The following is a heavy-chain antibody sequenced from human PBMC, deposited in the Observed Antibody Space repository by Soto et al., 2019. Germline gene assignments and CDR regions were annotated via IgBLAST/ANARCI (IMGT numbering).Heavy chain of an antibody. Sequence: GGSLRLSCAASGFTFSSYAMHWVRQAPGKGLEWVAVISYDGSNKYYADSVKGRFTISRDNSKNTLYLQMNSLRAEDTAVYYCARGWGFVNGMDVWGQGTTVTVSS. J-gene: IGHJ6*02. V-gene: IGHV3-30-3*01. CDR2: ISYDGSNK. CDR3: ARGWGFVNGMDV. D-gene: IGHD3-16*01. CDR1: GFTFSSYA.